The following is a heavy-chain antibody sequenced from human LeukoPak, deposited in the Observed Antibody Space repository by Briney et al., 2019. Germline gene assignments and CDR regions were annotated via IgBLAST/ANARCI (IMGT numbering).Heavy chain of an antibody. CDR1: GYTXIGYY. D-gene: IGHD2-2*01. J-gene: IGHJ4*02. CDR2: INPNSGGT. Sequence: GASVKVSCKASGYTXIGYYMHWVRQAPGQGLEWMGWINPNSGGTNYAQKFQGRVTMTRDTSISTVYMELSRLRSDDTAVYYCARDSCSSTSCLSIDDYWGQGTLVTVFS. CDR3: ARDSCSSTSCLSIDDY. V-gene: IGHV1-2*02.